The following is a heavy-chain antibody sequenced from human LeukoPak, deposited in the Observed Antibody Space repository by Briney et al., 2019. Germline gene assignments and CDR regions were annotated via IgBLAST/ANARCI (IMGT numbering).Heavy chain of an antibody. CDR2: IYYSGST. CDR1: GGSISNYY. D-gene: IGHD6-13*01. Sequence: SETLSLTCTVSGGSISNYYWSWVRQPPGKGVGWIGFIYYSGSTNYNPSLKSRVTISVDTSKNQFSLKLSSVTAADTAVYYCARVSSNNWYNERGAFDIWGQGTMVTVSS. V-gene: IGHV4-59*01. CDR3: ARVSSNNWYNERGAFDI. J-gene: IGHJ3*02.